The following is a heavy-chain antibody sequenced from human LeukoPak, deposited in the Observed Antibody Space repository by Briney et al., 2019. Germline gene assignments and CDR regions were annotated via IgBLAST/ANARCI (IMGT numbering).Heavy chain of an antibody. CDR3: ARDYIAMLGRNAFDI. Sequence: GGSLRLSCAASGFTFSDYALNWVRQASGKRLEWVSYISGDGSGIYYADSVKGRFTISRDNAKNSLHLQMNNLRAEDTAVYYCARDYIAMLGRNAFDIWGQGTMVTVSS. J-gene: IGHJ3*02. CDR1: GFTFSDYA. CDR2: ISGDGSGI. D-gene: IGHD3-10*02. V-gene: IGHV3-48*01.